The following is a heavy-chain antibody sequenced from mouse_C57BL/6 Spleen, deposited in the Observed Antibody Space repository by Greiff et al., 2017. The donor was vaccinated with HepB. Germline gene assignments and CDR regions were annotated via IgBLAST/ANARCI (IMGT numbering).Heavy chain of an antibody. V-gene: IGHV1-26*01. J-gene: IGHJ4*01. CDR3: ASITTVVSYYYAMDY. Sequence: EVQLQQSGPELVKPGASVKISCKASGYTFTDYYMNWVKQSHGKSLEWIGDINPNNGGTSYNQKFKGKATLTVDKSSSTAYMELRSLTSEDSAVYYCASITTVVSYYYAMDYWGQGTSVTVSS. D-gene: IGHD1-1*01. CDR1: GYTFTDYY. CDR2: INPNNGGT.